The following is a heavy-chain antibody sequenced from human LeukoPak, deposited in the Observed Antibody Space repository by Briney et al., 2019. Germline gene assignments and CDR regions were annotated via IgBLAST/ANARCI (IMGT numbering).Heavy chain of an antibody. V-gene: IGHV3-23*01. CDR2: ISSDGVIT. D-gene: IGHD3-3*01. J-gene: IGHJ4*02. Sequence: GGSLRLSCAASGFTFSGYAMSWVRQAPGRGLEWVSSISSDGVITYYAESVRGRFTISRDNSKNTLSLQLSSLRDDTAIYYCAKMSGYYWGVNWGQGTLVTVSS. CDR1: GFTFSGYA. CDR3: AKMSGYYWGVN.